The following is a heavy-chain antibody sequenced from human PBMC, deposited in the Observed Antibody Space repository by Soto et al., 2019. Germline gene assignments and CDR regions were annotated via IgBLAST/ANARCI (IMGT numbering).Heavy chain of an antibody. CDR2: IYHSGST. V-gene: IGHV4-30-2*03. CDR3: ARPGGYSYGTFGYFDY. Sequence: SETLSLTCAVSGGSISSGGYSWNWIRQPPGKGLEWIGYIYHSGSTYYNPSLKSRVTISVDTSKNQFSLKLSSVTAADTAVYYCARPGGYSYGTFGYFDYWGQGTLVTVSS. D-gene: IGHD5-18*01. J-gene: IGHJ4*02. CDR1: GGSISSGGYS.